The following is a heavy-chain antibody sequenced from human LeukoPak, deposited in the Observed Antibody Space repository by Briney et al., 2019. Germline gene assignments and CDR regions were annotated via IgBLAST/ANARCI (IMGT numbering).Heavy chain of an antibody. CDR3: ANFVPAAKSDY. V-gene: IGHV3-74*01. J-gene: IGHJ4*02. CDR1: GFTFSSYW. D-gene: IGHD2-2*01. Sequence: PGGSLRLSCAASGFTFSSYWMHWVRHAPGKGLVWVSRVNSDGSSTRYADSVKGRFIIDRDNAKNTLYLQMNSLRVEDTAVYCCANFVPAAKSDYWGQGTLVTVSS. CDR2: VNSDGSST.